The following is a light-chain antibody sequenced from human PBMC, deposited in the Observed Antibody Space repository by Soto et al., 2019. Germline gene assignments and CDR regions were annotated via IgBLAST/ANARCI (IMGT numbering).Light chain of an antibody. CDR1: LSVSSY. V-gene: IGKV3-11*01. Sequence: EIVMTQSPDTLSVSPGERATLSRRASLSVSSYLAWYQQKPGQAPRLLIYDASNRATGIPARFSGSGSGTDFTLTISSLEPEDFAVYYCQQRSNWPPITFGQGTKVDIK. J-gene: IGKJ1*01. CDR2: DAS. CDR3: QQRSNWPPIT.